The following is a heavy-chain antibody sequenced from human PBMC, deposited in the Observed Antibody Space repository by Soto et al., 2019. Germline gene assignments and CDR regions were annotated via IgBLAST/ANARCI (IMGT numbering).Heavy chain of an antibody. D-gene: IGHD6-25*01. CDR3: ARDRAAAAVDF. CDR1: GFTFSSYS. V-gene: IGHV3-21*01. J-gene: IGHJ4*02. CDR2: MSSGSSYI. Sequence: EVQLVESGGGLVNPGGSLRLSCAASGFTFSSYSMNWVRQAPGKGLEWVSCMSSGSSYIFYADSVKGRFTISRDNAKNSLYLQMNSLRAEDTAVYYCARDRAAAAVDFWGQGTLVTVSS.